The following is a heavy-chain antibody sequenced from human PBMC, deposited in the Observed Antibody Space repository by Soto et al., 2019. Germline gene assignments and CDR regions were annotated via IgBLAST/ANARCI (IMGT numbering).Heavy chain of an antibody. V-gene: IGHV4-34*01. CDR2: INHDGGA. D-gene: IGHD1-26*01. CDR3: ARGGGSYARGFDH. J-gene: IGHJ4*02. Sequence: QVQLQQWGAGLLKPSETLSLTCAVYGGSFSGYYWSWIRQPPGKGLEWVAEINHDGGANYKPSLKSRVTISVDASKNQISVKLTSVTAADTATYYCARGGGSYARGFDHWGQGSLVTVSS. CDR1: GGSFSGYY.